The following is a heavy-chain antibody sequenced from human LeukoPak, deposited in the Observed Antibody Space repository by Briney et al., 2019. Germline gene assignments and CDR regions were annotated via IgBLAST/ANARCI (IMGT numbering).Heavy chain of an antibody. Sequence: GGSLRLSCAASGFTFDDYAMHWVRQAPGKGLEWLSGISWNGDNIGYADSVKGRFTISRDNAKNSLYLQMNSLRVEDTALYYCTKGSGSHYYFDYWGQGTLVTVSS. D-gene: IGHD1-26*01. J-gene: IGHJ4*02. CDR3: TKGSGSHYYFDY. CDR1: GFTFDDYA. CDR2: ISWNGDNI. V-gene: IGHV3-9*01.